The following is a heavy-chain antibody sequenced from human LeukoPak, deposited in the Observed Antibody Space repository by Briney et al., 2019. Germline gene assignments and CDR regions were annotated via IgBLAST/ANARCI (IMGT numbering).Heavy chain of an antibody. CDR1: GGTFSSYA. CDR3: AKVVGAHNWFVP. J-gene: IGHJ5*02. D-gene: IGHD1-26*01. CDR2: IIPIFGTA. Sequence: VKVSCKASGGTFSSYAINWVRQAPGQGLEWMGGIIPIFGTAKYAQKFQGRVTITADESTSTAYMELSSLRSEDTAVYYCAKVVGAHNWFVPWGQGTLVTVSS. V-gene: IGHV1-69*01.